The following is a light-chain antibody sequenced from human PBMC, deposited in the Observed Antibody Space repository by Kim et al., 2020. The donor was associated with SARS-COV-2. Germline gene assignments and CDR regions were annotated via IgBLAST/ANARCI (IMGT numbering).Light chain of an antibody. CDR1: QSISSY. V-gene: IGKV1-39*01. CDR2: AAS. Sequence: DIQMTQSPSSLSASVGDRVTITCRASQSISSYLNWYQQKPGKAPKLLIYAASSLQSGVPSRFSGSGSGTDFTLTISSLQPEDFATYYCQQSYSMPPWTFGHGTKVDIK. CDR3: QQSYSMPPWT. J-gene: IGKJ1*01.